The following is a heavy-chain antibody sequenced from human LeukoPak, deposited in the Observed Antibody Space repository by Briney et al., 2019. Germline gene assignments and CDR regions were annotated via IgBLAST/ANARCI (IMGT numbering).Heavy chain of an antibody. CDR1: AFTLSSYA. CDR3: AKDYYDSSGYLDY. Sequence: SGGSLRLSCAASAFTLSSYAMHWVRQAPGKGLEWVAVISYDGSNKYYADSVKGRFTISRDNSKNTLYLQINSLRAEDTAVYYCAKDYYDSSGYLDYWGQGTLVTVSP. D-gene: IGHD3-22*01. CDR2: ISYDGSNK. V-gene: IGHV3-30*04. J-gene: IGHJ4*02.